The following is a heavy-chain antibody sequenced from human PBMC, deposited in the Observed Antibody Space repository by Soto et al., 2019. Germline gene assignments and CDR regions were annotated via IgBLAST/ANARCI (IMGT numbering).Heavy chain of an antibody. CDR3: ARDGMITFGGVIVLDY. CDR2: IKQDGSEK. Sequence: EVQLAESGGGLVQPGGSLRLSCAASGFTFSSYWMSWVRQAPGKGLEWVANIKQDGSEKYYVHSVEGRFTISRDNAKNSLYLEINSLRAEDTAVYYCARDGMITFGGVIVLDYWGQGTPVTDSS. CDR1: GFTFSSYW. D-gene: IGHD3-16*02. J-gene: IGHJ4*02. V-gene: IGHV3-7*05.